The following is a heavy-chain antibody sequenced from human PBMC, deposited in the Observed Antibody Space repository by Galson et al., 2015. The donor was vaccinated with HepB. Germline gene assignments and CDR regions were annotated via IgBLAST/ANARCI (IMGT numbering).Heavy chain of an antibody. CDR2: VNPNSGGT. D-gene: IGHD7-27*01. V-gene: IGHV1-2*02. CDR3: ARELTGDFAFDI. J-gene: IGHJ3*02. CDR1: GYTFTDYY. Sequence: SVKVSCKASGYTFTDYYIHWVRQAPGQGLEWVGWVNPNSGGTNYAQRFQGRVTVTRDTSISTAYMELRRLRSDDTAVYYCARELTGDFAFDIWGQGTMVTVSS.